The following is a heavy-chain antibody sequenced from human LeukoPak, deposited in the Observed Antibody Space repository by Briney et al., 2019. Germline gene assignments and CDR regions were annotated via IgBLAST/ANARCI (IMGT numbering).Heavy chain of an antibody. CDR2: IYSGGTT. Sequence: GGSLRLSCAASGVTVSRNYMSWVRQAPGKGLEWVSVIYSGGTTYYADSVKGRFTISRDNAKNSLYLQMNGLRAEDTALYYCARGYFVRNDYWGQGTLVTVSS. V-gene: IGHV3-53*01. CDR1: GVTVSRNY. D-gene: IGHD3-10*02. CDR3: ARGYFVRNDY. J-gene: IGHJ4*02.